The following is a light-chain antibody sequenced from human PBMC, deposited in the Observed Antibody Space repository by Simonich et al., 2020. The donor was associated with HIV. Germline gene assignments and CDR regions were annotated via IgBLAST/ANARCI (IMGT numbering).Light chain of an antibody. V-gene: IGLV8-61*01. CDR3: VLYMGSAWV. CDR2: STN. Sequence: QTVVTQEPSFSVSPGGTVTLTCGLNSGSVSTTYYPSWYQQTPGQAPRALIYSTNTRSSVVPDRFSGSILGNKAALTITGAQADDESDYYCVLYMGSAWVFGGGTKLTVL. J-gene: IGLJ3*02. CDR1: SGSVSTTYY.